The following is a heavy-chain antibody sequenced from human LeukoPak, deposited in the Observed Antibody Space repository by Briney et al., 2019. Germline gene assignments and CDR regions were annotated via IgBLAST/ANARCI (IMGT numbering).Heavy chain of an antibody. J-gene: IGHJ6*02. CDR3: ARDCSSTSCNYYYGMDV. V-gene: IGHV3-48*03. D-gene: IGHD2-2*01. CDR1: GFTFSSYE. CDR2: ISSSGSTI. Sequence: PGGSLRLSCAASGFTFSSYEMNWVRQAPGKGLEWVSYISSSGSTIYYADSVKGRFTTSRDNAKNSLYLQMNSLRAEDTAVYYCARDCSSTSCNYYYGMDVWGQGTTVTVSS.